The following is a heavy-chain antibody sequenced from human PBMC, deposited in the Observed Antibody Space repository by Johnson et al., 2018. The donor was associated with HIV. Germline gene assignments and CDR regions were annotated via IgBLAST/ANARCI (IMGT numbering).Heavy chain of an antibody. D-gene: IGHD2/OR15-2a*01. CDR1: GFPFSTYA. J-gene: IGHJ3*02. CDR2: ISYDGRNK. V-gene: IGHV3-30*04. CDR3: ARDFHEAGSNAFDI. Sequence: QVQLVESGGGLIQPGRSLRLSCAASGFPFSTYAMHWVRQSPGKGLDWVAVISYDGRNKYYAASVKGRFSISRDDPKNTVYLQMNSLRAEDTAVYYCARDFHEAGSNAFDIWGQGTMVTVSS.